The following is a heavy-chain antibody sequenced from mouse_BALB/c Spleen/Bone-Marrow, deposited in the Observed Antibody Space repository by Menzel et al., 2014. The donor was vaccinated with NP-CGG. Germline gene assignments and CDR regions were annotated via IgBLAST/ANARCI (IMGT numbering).Heavy chain of an antibody. J-gene: IGHJ3*01. Sequence: DVKLVESGGVLVKPGGSLKLAGVASGFTFRTYAKSWVRQSTEKRLEWVAEISSGGSYTYYPDTVTGRFTISIDSAKSALYLEMSSLRSEDTAMYYCASDGFGGSDWDDVSLVTVSA. V-gene: IGHV5-9-4*01. CDR2: ISSGGSYT. CDR1: GFTFRTYA. D-gene: IGHD1-1*02. CDR3: ASDGFGGSD.